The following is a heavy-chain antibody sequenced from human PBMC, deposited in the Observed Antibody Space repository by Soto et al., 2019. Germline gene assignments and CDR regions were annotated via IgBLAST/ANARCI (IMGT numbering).Heavy chain of an antibody. V-gene: IGHV3-66*01. J-gene: IGHJ5*02. CDR1: GFTVSSNY. D-gene: IGHD6-13*01. CDR2: IYSGGST. Sequence: GSLRLSCAASGFTVSSNYMSWVRQAPGKGLEWVSVIYSGGSTYYADSVKGRFTISRDNSKNTLYLQMNSLRAEDTAVYYCARERQGSSSWYPNWFDPWGQGTLVTVS. CDR3: ARERQGSSSWYPNWFDP.